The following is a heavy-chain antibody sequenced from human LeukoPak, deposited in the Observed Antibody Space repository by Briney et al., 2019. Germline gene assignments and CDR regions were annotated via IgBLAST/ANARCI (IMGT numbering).Heavy chain of an antibody. Sequence: PSETLSLTCAVYGESSFSNYYWSWIRPTPGGALEWIGEINHSGYTNYNSSLKSRATLSIDTSKNQFSLRLNSVTAADTAVYYCSRQVVGNDYWGQGTLATVSS. CDR2: INHSGYT. CDR1: GESSFSNYY. CDR3: SRQVVGNDY. V-gene: IGHV4-34*01. D-gene: IGHD3-22*01. J-gene: IGHJ4*02.